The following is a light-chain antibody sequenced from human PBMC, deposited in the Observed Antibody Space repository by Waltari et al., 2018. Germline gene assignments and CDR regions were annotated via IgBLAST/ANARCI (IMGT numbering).Light chain of an antibody. CDR3: QKYRTSPRT. Sequence: TQSPATLSLSPGERATLSCRTSQSVSSDLAWYQQKPGQAPRLLIYGASTRATGIPDRFSGSGSGTEFTLTISSLEPEDSALYYCQKYRTSPRTFGQGTKVEIK. CDR1: QSVSSD. CDR2: GAS. J-gene: IGKJ1*01. V-gene: IGKV3D-15*01.